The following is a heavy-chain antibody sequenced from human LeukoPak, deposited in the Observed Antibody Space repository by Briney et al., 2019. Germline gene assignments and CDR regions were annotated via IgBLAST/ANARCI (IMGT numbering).Heavy chain of an antibody. Sequence: GGSLRLSCAASGFTFSSYAMHWVRQAPGKGLEWGAVISYDGNNKYYADSVKGRFTISRDNSKNTLYLQMNSLRAEDTAVYYCARGGVGLLIIPGWEYDNYGLDVWGQGTTVTVSS. V-gene: IGHV3-30*04. CDR1: GFTFSSYA. D-gene: IGHD3/OR15-3a*01. CDR2: ISYDGNNK. CDR3: ARGGVGLLIIPGWEYDNYGLDV. J-gene: IGHJ6*02.